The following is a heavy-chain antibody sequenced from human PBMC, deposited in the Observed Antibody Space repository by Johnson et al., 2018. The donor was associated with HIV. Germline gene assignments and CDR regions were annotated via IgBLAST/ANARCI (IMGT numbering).Heavy chain of an antibody. CDR1: GFTFSSYA. Sequence: VHLVESGGGVVQPGKSLRLSCAASGFTFSSYAMHWVRQAPGKGLEWVANITQDGREKYYVDSVKGRFTISRDNAKNSLYLQMNSLRAEDTALYYCATGENLKWELRFVDAFDIWGQGTMVIVSS. D-gene: IGHD1-26*01. CDR2: ITQDGREK. J-gene: IGHJ3*02. CDR3: ATGENLKWELRFVDAFDI. V-gene: IGHV3-7*03.